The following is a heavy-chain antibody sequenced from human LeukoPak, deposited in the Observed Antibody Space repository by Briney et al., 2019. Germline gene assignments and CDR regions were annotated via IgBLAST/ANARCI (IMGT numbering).Heavy chain of an antibody. CDR1: GGSVSDYY. V-gene: IGHV4-59*02. J-gene: IGHJ4*02. CDR2: IYYTGST. Sequence: SETLSLTCTISGGSVSDYYWSWIRQSPGKGLEWIGYIYYTGSTTYNPSHKSRVTISADTSKNQFSLKLSSVTAADTAVYYCASRKLGNDYWGQGTLVTVSS. D-gene: IGHD7-27*01. CDR3: ASRKLGNDY.